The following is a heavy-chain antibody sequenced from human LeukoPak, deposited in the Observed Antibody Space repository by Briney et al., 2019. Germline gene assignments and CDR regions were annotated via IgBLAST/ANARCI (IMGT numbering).Heavy chain of an antibody. D-gene: IGHD6-13*01. CDR1: GYTFAGYY. J-gene: IGHJ6*02. CDR3: ARDSSSWQRVVYYHYGMDV. V-gene: IGHV1-2*04. CDR2: INPNSGGT. Sequence: ASVKVSCKACGYTFAGYYMHWVRQAPGQGLEWMGWINPNSGGTNYAQKFQGWVTMTRDTSISTAYMELSRLRSHDTAVYYCARDSSSWQRVVYYHYGMDVWGQGTTVTVSS.